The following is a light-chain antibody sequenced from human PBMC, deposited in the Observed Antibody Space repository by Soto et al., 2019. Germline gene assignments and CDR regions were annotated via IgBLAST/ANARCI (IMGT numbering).Light chain of an antibody. J-gene: IGKJ1*01. CDR2: DAS. CDR1: QSISSW. Sequence: DIQMTQSPSTLSASVGDRVTITCRASQSISSWLAWYQQKPGKAPKLLIYDASSFESGVPSRFSGRGSGTEFTLTISSLQPDDFATYYCHQYSSYSWTLGEG. CDR3: HQYSSYSWT. V-gene: IGKV1-5*01.